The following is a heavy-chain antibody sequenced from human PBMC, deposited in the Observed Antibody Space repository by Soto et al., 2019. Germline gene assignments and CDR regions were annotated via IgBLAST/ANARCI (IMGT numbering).Heavy chain of an antibody. J-gene: IGHJ3*02. CDR3: AREEGSEEYCSGGSCGHGAFDI. D-gene: IGHD2-15*01. CDR1: GGSISSSSYY. CDR2: IYYSGST. Sequence: PSETLSLTCTVSGGSISSSSYYWGWIRQPPGKGLEWIGSIYYSGSTYYNPSLKSRVTISVDTSKNQFSLKLSSVTAAGTAVYYCAREEGSEEYCSGGSCGHGAFDIWGQGTMVTVSS. V-gene: IGHV4-39*07.